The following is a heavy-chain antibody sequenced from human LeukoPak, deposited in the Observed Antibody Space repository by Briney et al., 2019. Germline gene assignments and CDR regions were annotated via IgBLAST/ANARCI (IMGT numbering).Heavy chain of an antibody. CDR1: GFTFSSYA. CDR2: ISGSSGST. CDR3: ARDSSDSSGWYY. V-gene: IGHV3-23*01. Sequence: GGSLRLSCAASGFTFSSYAMSWVRQAPGKGLEWVSGISGSSGSTYYADSVKGRFTISRDNSKNTLNLQMNSLRAEDTAVYYCARDSSDSSGWYYWGQGTLVTVSS. J-gene: IGHJ4*02. D-gene: IGHD6-19*01.